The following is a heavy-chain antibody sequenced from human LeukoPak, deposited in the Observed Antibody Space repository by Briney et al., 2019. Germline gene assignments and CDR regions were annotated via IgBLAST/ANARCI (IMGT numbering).Heavy chain of an antibody. V-gene: IGHV3-21*01. CDR1: GFTFTTYT. CDR3: AREGNSWYDY. D-gene: IGHD6-13*01. J-gene: IGHJ4*02. Sequence: GGSLRLSCAASGFTFTTYTMHWLRQAPGKGLEWVSSISSRSSHIDYTDSVKGRFIISRDNAKNSLYLQMNSLRAEDTAVYYCAREGNSWYDYWGQGALVTVSS. CDR2: ISSRSSHI.